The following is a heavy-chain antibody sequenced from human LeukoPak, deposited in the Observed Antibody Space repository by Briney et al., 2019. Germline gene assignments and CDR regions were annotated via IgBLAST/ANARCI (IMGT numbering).Heavy chain of an antibody. CDR2: INHRGST. CDR3: ASSVGSTDY. V-gene: IGHV4-34*01. CDR1: GESLSKYY. D-gene: IGHD1-26*01. Sequence: SETLSLTCAVYGESLSKYYWTWIRQSPGKGLEWIGEINHRGSTNLNPSLKSRVTLSVDTSKHQFSLKLTSVTAADAAVYYCASSVGSTDYWGQGTLVTVSS. J-gene: IGHJ4*02.